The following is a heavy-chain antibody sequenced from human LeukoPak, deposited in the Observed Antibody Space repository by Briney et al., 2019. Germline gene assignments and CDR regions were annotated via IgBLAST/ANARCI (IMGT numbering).Heavy chain of an antibody. D-gene: IGHD3-22*01. J-gene: IGHJ4*02. Sequence: GGSLRLSCAASGFTFSSYAMPWVRQAPGKGLEYVSAISSNGGSTYYANSVKGRFTISRDNSKNTLYLQMGSLRAEDMAVYYCARGSYYDSSGYYKFGFDYWGQGTLVTVSS. CDR1: GFTFSSYA. CDR3: ARGSYYDSSGYYKFGFDY. CDR2: ISSNGGST. V-gene: IGHV3-64*01.